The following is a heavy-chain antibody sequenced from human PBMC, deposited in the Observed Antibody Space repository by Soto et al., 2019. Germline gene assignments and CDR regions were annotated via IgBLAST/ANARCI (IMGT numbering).Heavy chain of an antibody. CDR2: ISSSGSTI. V-gene: IGHV3-11*01. D-gene: IGHD3-10*01. CDR1: GFTFSDYY. Sequence: LRLSCAASGFTFSDYYMSWIRQAPGKGLEWVSYISSSGSTIYYADSVKGRFTISRDNAKNSLYLQMNSLRAEDTAVYYCARVQLLWFGELDAFDIWGQGTMVTVS. J-gene: IGHJ3*02. CDR3: ARVQLLWFGELDAFDI.